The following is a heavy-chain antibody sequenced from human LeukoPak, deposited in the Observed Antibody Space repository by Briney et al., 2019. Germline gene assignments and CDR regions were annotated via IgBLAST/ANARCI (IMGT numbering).Heavy chain of an antibody. CDR1: GGSISSYY. Sequence: SETLSLTCTVSGGSISSYYWSWIRQPPGKGLEWIGYIYYSGSTNYNPSLKSRVTISVNTSKNQFSLKLSSVTAADTAVYYCASGGRKLLWFGESPHWFDPWGQGTLVTVSS. V-gene: IGHV4-59*01. J-gene: IGHJ5*02. CDR3: ASGGRKLLWFGESPHWFDP. D-gene: IGHD3-10*01. CDR2: IYYSGST.